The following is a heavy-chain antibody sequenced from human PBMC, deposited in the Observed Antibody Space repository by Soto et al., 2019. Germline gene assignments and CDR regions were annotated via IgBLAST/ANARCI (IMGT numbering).Heavy chain of an antibody. CDR3: ASGTTGTTGAFDI. D-gene: IGHD1-1*01. Sequence: QVQLVQAGAEVKKPGASVKVSCKASGYTLTSYGISWVRQAPGQGLEWMGWISAYNGNTNYAQKLQGRVTMTTDTYTSTAYMELRRLRSDDTAVYYCASGTTGTTGAFDIWGQGTMVTVSS. J-gene: IGHJ3*02. CDR2: ISAYNGNT. CDR1: GYTLTSYG. V-gene: IGHV1-18*01.